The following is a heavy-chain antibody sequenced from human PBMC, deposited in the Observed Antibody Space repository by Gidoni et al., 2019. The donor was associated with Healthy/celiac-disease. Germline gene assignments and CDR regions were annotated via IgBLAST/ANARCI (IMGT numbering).Heavy chain of an antibody. D-gene: IGHD3-9*01. CDR3: ARDPVLRYFDWLLDY. Sequence: QVQLVQSGAEVKKPGASVKVSCKASGYPFTSYAMHWVRQAPGQRLEWMGWINAGNGNTKYSQKFQGRVTITRDTSASTAYMELSSLRSEDTAVYYCARDPVLRYFDWLLDYWGQGTLVTVSS. CDR1: GYPFTSYA. J-gene: IGHJ4*02. CDR2: INAGNGNT. V-gene: IGHV1-3*01.